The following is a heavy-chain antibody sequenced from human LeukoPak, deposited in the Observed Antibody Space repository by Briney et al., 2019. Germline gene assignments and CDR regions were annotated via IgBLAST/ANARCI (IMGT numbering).Heavy chain of an antibody. Sequence: SETLSLTCTVAGGSISSGGHYWSWIRQRPGKGLEWIGYINYSGSTYYNPSLKSRVSISLDTSQNHFSLRLSSVTAADTAVYYCARDEAIFGAGYYYGMDVWGQGTTVTVSS. CDR2: INYSGST. J-gene: IGHJ6*02. D-gene: IGHD3-3*01. V-gene: IGHV4-31*03. CDR3: ARDEAIFGAGYYYGMDV. CDR1: GGSISSGGHY.